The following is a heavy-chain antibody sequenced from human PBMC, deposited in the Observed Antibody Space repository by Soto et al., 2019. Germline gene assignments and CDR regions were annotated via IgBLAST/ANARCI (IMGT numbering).Heavy chain of an antibody. CDR3: ARAYYGAGSYSNYYSFGMDF. V-gene: IGHV4-30-4*01. Sequence: PSETLSLTCTVSGGSISSGDSYWSWIRQPPGKGLEWIGYIYYSGSTYNNPSLKSRVTISVDTSKNQFSLKLSSVTAADSAVDYCARAYYGAGSYSNYYSFGMDFWGQGTTVTVSS. D-gene: IGHD3-10*01. CDR2: IYYSGST. CDR1: GGSISSGDSY. J-gene: IGHJ6*02.